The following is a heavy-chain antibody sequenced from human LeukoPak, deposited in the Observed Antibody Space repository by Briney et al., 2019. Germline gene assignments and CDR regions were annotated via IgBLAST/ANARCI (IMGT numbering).Heavy chain of an antibody. Sequence: SQTLSLTCAISGDSVSSNSATWNWIRQSPSRGLEWLGRAYYRSKWYNDYGVSVKSRITINPDTSKNQFSLHLNSVTPEDTAIYYCARVVGTRGSWHFDYWGQGTLVTVSS. D-gene: IGHD2-15*01. CDR3: ARVVGTRGSWHFDY. J-gene: IGHJ4*02. CDR1: GDSVSSNSAT. CDR2: AYYRSKWYN. V-gene: IGHV6-1*01.